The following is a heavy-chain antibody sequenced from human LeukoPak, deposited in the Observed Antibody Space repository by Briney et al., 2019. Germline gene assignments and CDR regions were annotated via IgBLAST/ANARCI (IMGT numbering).Heavy chain of an antibody. D-gene: IGHD1-14*01. CDR2: IYPGDSDA. CDR1: GYSFTSYW. J-gene: IGHJ4*02. CDR3: ARQRRTRNPFDY. V-gene: IGHV5-51*01. Sequence: GESLKISCKGSGYSFTSYWIGWVRQMPGKGLEWMGIIYPGDSDARYSPSFQGQVIISADKSISTAYLQWSSLKASDAAMYYCARQRRTRNPFDYWGQGTLVTVSS.